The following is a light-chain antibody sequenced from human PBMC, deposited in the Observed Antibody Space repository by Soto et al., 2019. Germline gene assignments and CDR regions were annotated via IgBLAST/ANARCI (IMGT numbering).Light chain of an antibody. J-gene: IGKJ2*01. CDR1: LTISNR. CDR2: GAS. Sequence: DIQMTQSPSTLSASVGDRVTITCRASLTISNRLAWYQQKPGKAPKLLIYGASTLESGAPSRFSGSGSWTDFTLPISSLQPDDFATYYCQQYNAYPYTFGQGTTLQIK. V-gene: IGKV1-5*01. CDR3: QQYNAYPYT.